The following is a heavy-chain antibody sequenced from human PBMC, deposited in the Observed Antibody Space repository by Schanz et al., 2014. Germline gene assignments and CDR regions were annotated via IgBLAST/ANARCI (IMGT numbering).Heavy chain of an antibody. CDR3: ASAGAGYSSSWDFDY. J-gene: IGHJ4*02. V-gene: IGHV1-18*01. CDR1: CYTFNTYG. CDR2: ISAYTNNT. D-gene: IGHD6-13*01. Sequence: QGQLVQSGPEVKGPGASVKVSCEASCYTFNTYGLNWVRQAPGQGLEWMGWISAYTNNTNYAQKVQGRVTMTTDTSTGTAYMDVSSLRSEDTAVYYCASAGAGYSSSWDFDYWGQGTLVTVAS.